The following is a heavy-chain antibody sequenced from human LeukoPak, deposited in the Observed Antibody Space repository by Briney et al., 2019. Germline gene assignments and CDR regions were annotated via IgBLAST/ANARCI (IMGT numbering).Heavy chain of an antibody. Sequence: ASVKVSCKASGYTXTSXYMHXVRQXPGQGLGWMGIINPSGGSTTYAQKFQGRVTMTRDTSTSTVYMELSSLRSEDTAVYYCARASYFDYWGQGTLVTVSS. CDR2: INPSGGST. CDR1: GYTXTSXY. CDR3: ARASYFDY. J-gene: IGHJ4*02. V-gene: IGHV1-46*01.